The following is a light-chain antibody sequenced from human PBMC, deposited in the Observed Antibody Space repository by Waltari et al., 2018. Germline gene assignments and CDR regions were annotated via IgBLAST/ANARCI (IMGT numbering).Light chain of an antibody. CDR1: NIGRKT. V-gene: IGLV3-21*03. Sequence: YVLTQPPSVSVTPGRTARIPCGGNNIGRKTVHWYQQKPGQAPVLVVYEDKERPSGFPERFSASNSGNTATLTSSGVAAGDEADYYCQVWDRTGDHVIFSGGTKLTVL. CDR3: QVWDRTGDHVI. CDR2: EDK. J-gene: IGLJ2*01.